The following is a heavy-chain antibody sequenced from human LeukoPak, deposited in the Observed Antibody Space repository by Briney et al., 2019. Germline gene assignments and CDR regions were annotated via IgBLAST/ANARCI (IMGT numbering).Heavy chain of an antibody. J-gene: IGHJ3*02. CDR3: ARDGGGCSGSYYANYDAFDI. D-gene: IGHD3-10*02. V-gene: IGHV4-39*07. CDR1: GGSISSSSYY. CDR2: IYYSGST. Sequence: SETLSLTCTVSGGSISSSSYYWGWIRQPPGKGLEWIGSIYYSGSTYYNPSLKSRVTISVDTSKNQFSLKLSSVTAADTAVYYCARDGGGCSGSYYANYDAFDIWGQGTMVTVSS.